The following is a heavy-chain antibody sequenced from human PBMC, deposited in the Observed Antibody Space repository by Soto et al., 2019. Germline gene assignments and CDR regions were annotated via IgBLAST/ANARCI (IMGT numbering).Heavy chain of an antibody. D-gene: IGHD6-13*01. CDR3: ARDAIAAAGTDDYYYYGMDV. CDR2: ISAYNGNT. Sequence: ASVKVSCKASGYTFTSYGISRVRQAPGQGLEWMGWISAYNGNTNYAQNLQGRVTMTTDTSTSTAYMELRSLRSDDTAVYYCARDAIAAAGTDDYYYYGMDVWGQGTTVTVSS. V-gene: IGHV1-18*01. J-gene: IGHJ6*02. CDR1: GYTFTSYG.